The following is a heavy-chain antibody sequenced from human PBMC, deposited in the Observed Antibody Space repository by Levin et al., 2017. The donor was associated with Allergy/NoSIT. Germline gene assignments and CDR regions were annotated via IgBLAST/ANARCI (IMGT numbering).Heavy chain of an antibody. Sequence: ASVKVSCKASGYTFTTYDINWVRQATGQGLEWMGWMNPKSGNTGYAQKFQGRVTMTRSTSISTAYMELSSLRSEDTATYYCARVWGSVDYWGQGTLVTVSS. CDR2: MNPKSGNT. V-gene: IGHV1-8*01. J-gene: IGHJ4*02. CDR3: ARVWGSVDY. D-gene: IGHD3-16*01. CDR1: GYTFTTYD.